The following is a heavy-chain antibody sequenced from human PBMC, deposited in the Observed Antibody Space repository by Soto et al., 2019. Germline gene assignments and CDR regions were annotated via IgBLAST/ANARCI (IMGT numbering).Heavy chain of an antibody. D-gene: IGHD3-3*01. J-gene: IGHJ5*02. V-gene: IGHV3-23*01. Sequence: HPGGSLRLSCAASGFTFSSYAMSWVRQAPGKGLEGVSAISGSGGSTYYADSVKGRFTISRDNSKNTLYLQMNSLRAEDTAVYYCAKGSYDFWSGYSNWFDPWGQGTLVTVSS. CDR2: ISGSGGST. CDR1: GFTFSSYA. CDR3: AKGSYDFWSGYSNWFDP.